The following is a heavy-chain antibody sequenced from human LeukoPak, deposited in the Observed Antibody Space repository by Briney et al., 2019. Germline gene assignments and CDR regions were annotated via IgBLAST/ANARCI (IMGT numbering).Heavy chain of an antibody. CDR2: IYYSGST. Sequence: SETLSLTCTVSGGSISSSSYYWGWIRQPPGKGLEWIGSIYYSGSTYYNPSLKSRVTISVDTSKDQFSLKLSSVTAADTAVYFCARGIQGESFDYWGQGALVTVSS. CDR1: GGSISSSSYY. D-gene: IGHD3-16*01. CDR3: ARGIQGESFDY. J-gene: IGHJ4*02. V-gene: IGHV4-39*07.